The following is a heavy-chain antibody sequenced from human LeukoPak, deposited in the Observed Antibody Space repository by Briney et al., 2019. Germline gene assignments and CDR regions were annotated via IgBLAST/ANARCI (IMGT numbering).Heavy chain of an antibody. CDR3: ARDPTPWIQLPDY. CDR2: ISYDGSNK. Sequence: GGSLRLSCAASGFTFSSYAMHWVRQAPGKGLEWVAVISYDGSNKYYADSVKGRFTISRDNSKNTLYLQMNSLRAEDTAVYYCARDPTPWIQLPDYWGQGTLVTVSS. J-gene: IGHJ4*02. CDR1: GFTFSSYA. D-gene: IGHD5-18*01. V-gene: IGHV3-30*04.